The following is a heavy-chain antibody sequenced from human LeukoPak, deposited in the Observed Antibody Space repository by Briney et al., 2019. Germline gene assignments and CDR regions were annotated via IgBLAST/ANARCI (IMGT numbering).Heavy chain of an antibody. J-gene: IGHJ4*02. CDR3: WRRDCGSSGYADY. Sequence: PGRSLRLSCAASGFTFSSYGMHWVRQTPGKGLEWVAVIWIDGSNKYYADSVKGRFTISRDNSKNTLYLQMNSLRAEDTAVYYCWRRDCGSSGYADYWGQGTLDSVSS. V-gene: IGHV3-33*01. CDR1: GFTFSSYG. CDR2: IWIDGSNK. D-gene: IGHD3-22*01.